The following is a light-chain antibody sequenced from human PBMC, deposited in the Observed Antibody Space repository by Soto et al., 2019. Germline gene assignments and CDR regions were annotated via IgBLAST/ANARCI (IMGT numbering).Light chain of an antibody. J-gene: IGKJ3*01. CDR2: GAS. Sequence: AIQMTQFPSSLSASIGDAVTITCRASQGIGTDLGWYQQKPGTAPKLLISGASDLQGGVPSRFNGSGSGTVFTLTISDLQPDDFATYYCQQYDTYSVTFGPGTKVEIK. CDR1: QGIGTD. CDR3: QQYDTYSVT. V-gene: IGKV1-6*01.